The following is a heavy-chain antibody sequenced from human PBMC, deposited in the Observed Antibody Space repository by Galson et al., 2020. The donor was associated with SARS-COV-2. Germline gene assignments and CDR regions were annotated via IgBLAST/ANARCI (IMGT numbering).Heavy chain of an antibody. CDR3: VRDDGVSPYDY. V-gene: IGHV3-66*01. D-gene: IGHD3-16*01. CDR2: IYYDGST. J-gene: IGHJ4*02. CDR1: GFSVSNKY. Sequence: TGGSLRLSCVASGFSVSNKYMSWVRQAPGQGLEWVSVIYYDGSTNYADSVRGRFTVSRDNSKNKVYLQMNSLRAEDTAIYYCVRDDGVSPYDYWGQGTLVTVSS.